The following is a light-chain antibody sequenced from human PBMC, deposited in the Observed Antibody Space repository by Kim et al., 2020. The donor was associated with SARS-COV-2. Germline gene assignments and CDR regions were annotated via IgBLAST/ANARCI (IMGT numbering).Light chain of an antibody. J-gene: IGLJ2*01. CDR1: SSDVGSYNH. V-gene: IGLV2-14*01. CDR2: DVT. CDR3: SSYTSSSTLL. Sequence: QSALTQPASVSGSPGQSITISCTGTSSDVGSYNHVSWYQQHPGKAPKLMIYDVTNRPSGVSNRFSGSKSGNTASLIISGLQADDEADYYCSSYTSSSTLLFGGGTQLTVL.